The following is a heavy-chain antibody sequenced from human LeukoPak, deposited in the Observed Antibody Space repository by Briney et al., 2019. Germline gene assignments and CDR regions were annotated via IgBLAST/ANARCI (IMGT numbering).Heavy chain of an antibody. CDR1: GFTFSDYY. Sequence: HPGGSLRLSCVASGFTFSDYYMSWIRQAPGKGLEWVANIKQDGSEKYYVDSVKGRFTISRDNAKNSLYLQMNSLRAEDTAVYYCARADWDTAMIDYWGQGTLVTVSS. CDR2: IKQDGSEK. J-gene: IGHJ4*02. CDR3: ARADWDTAMIDY. D-gene: IGHD5-18*01. V-gene: IGHV3-7*01.